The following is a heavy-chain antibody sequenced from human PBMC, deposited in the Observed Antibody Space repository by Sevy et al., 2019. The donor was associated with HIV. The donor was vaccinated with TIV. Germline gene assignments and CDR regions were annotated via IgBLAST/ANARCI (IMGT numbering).Heavy chain of an antibody. CDR1: GFTFSSYA. Sequence: GGSLRLSCAASGFTFSSYAMHWVRQAPGKGLEWVAVISYDGHNKYYADAVKGRFTISRDNSKNTLYLQMNSLRAEDTAVYYSARDRATVTSGGYYYYYGMDVWGQGTTVTVSS. V-gene: IGHV3-30-3*01. D-gene: IGHD4-17*01. J-gene: IGHJ6*02. CDR3: ARDRATVTSGGYYYYYGMDV. CDR2: ISYDGHNK.